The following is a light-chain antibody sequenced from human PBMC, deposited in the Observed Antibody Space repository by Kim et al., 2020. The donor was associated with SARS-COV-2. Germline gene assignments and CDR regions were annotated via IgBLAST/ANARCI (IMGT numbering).Light chain of an antibody. Sequence: QLVLTQSPSASASLGASVKLTCTLSSGHSSYAIAWHQQQPEKGPRYLMKLNSDGCHSKGDGIPDRFSGSSSGAERYLTISSLQSEDEADYYCQTWGTGIPVVFGGGTQLTVL. J-gene: IGLJ2*01. CDR2: LNSDGCH. V-gene: IGLV4-69*01. CDR3: QTWGTGIPVV. CDR1: SGHSSYA.